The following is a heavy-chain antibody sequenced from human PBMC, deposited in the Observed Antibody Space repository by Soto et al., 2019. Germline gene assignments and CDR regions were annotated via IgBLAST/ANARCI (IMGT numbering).Heavy chain of an antibody. CDR1: GYTFTSYD. J-gene: IGHJ6*03. D-gene: IGHD2-15*01. Sequence: GASVKVSCKASGYTFTSYDINWVRQATGQGLEWMGWMNPNSGNTGYAQKFQGRVTMTRNTSISTAYMELSSLRSEDTAVYYCARAPYCSGGSCYWHPPPKGHYYMDVWGKGTTVTVS. CDR2: MNPNSGNT. V-gene: IGHV1-8*01. CDR3: ARAPYCSGGSCYWHPPPKGHYYMDV.